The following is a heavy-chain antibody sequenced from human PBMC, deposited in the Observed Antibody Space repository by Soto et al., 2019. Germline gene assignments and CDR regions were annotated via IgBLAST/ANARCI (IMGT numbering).Heavy chain of an antibody. D-gene: IGHD3-10*01. V-gene: IGHV1-3*05. CDR3: ARESDLWFGMWGSGAFDI. CDR1: GYTFTSYA. J-gene: IGHJ3*02. Sequence: QVQLVQSGAEEKKPGASVKVSCKASGYTFTSYAMHWVRQAPGQRLEWMGWINAGNGNTKYSQNFQGRVTITRDTFASTVYMELSSLRSEDTAVYYCARESDLWFGMWGSGAFDIWGQGTMVTVSS. CDR2: INAGNGNT.